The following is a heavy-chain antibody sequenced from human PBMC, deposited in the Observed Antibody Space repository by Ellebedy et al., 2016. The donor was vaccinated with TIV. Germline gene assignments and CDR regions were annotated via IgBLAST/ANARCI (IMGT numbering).Heavy chain of an antibody. V-gene: IGHV3-7*03. D-gene: IGHD2-15*01. J-gene: IGHJ4*02. CDR3: ATGWSGGVY. Sequence: GESLKISCAASGFPLSKYWMSWVRQAPGKVLEWVANIKQDGSEKHHVDSVKGRFTISRDNAKNSLYLQMNSLRVEDTAVYYCATGWSGGVYWGQGTLVTVSS. CDR2: IKQDGSEK. CDR1: GFPLSKYW.